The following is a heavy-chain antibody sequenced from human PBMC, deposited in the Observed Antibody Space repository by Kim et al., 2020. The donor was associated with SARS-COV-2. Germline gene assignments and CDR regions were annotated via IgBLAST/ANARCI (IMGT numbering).Heavy chain of an antibody. CDR3: ARGTGGILTGSDWFDP. CDR1: GGSFSGYY. J-gene: IGHJ5*02. V-gene: IGHV4-34*01. Sequence: SETLSLTCAVYGGSFSGYYWSWIHQPPGKGLEWIGEINHSGSTNYNPSLKSRVTISVDTSKNQFSLKLSSVTAADTAVYYCARGTGGILTGSDWFDPWGQGTLVTVSS. D-gene: IGHD3-9*01. CDR2: INHSGST.